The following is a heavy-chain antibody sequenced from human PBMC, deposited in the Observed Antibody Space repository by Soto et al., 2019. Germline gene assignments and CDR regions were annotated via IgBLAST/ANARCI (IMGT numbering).Heavy chain of an antibody. Sequence: SETLSLTCAVYGGSFSGYYWSWIRQPPGKGLEWIGEINHSGSTNYNPSLKSRVTISVDTSKNQFSLKLSSVTAADTAVYYCARCYILYSSSWYGWFDPWGQGTLVTVSS. CDR1: GGSFSGYY. D-gene: IGHD6-13*01. CDR2: INHSGST. J-gene: IGHJ5*02. V-gene: IGHV4-34*01. CDR3: ARCYILYSSSWYGWFDP.